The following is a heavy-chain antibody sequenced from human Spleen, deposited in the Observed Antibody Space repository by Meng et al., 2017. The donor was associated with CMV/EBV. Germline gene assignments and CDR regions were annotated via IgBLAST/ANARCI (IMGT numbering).Heavy chain of an antibody. D-gene: IGHD6-19*01. Sequence: GESLKISCAASEFSFSSYAIHWVRQAPGKGLDWVALISYDGTNKYYADSVKGRFTISRDNTRNTLYLQMNSLRADDTAVYYCARDVAVAAPPFDPWGQGTLVTVSS. CDR1: EFSFSSYA. J-gene: IGHJ5*02. V-gene: IGHV3-30-3*01. CDR2: ISYDGTNK. CDR3: ARDVAVAAPPFDP.